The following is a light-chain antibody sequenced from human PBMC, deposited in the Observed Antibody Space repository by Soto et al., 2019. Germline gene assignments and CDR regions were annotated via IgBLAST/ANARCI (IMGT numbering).Light chain of an antibody. CDR3: QQYNSYSEA. J-gene: IGKJ1*01. V-gene: IGKV1-5*01. Sequence: DIQMTQSPFTLSASVGARVTITCRASQSISNWLAWYHQTPGKAPKLLIFDASSLQSGVPSRFSGSGSGTEFTLTITSLQADHFGTYFCQQYNSYSEAFGQGTKVDIK. CDR1: QSISNW. CDR2: DAS.